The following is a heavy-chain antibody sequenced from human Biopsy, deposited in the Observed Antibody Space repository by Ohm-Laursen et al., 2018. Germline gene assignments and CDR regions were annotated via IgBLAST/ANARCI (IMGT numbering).Heavy chain of an antibody. CDR2: IYNTETT. CDR3: ARHPTGFWFDP. CDR1: GGSISSSTTYY. J-gene: IGHJ5*02. V-gene: IGHV4-39*01. Sequence: GTLSLTCSVSGGSISSSTTYYWAWLRQPPGKGLEWIGSIYNTETTFYNPSLKSQVTISVDTSTNQFSLKVSSVTAADTALYFCARHPTGFWFDPWGHGTLVTVSS.